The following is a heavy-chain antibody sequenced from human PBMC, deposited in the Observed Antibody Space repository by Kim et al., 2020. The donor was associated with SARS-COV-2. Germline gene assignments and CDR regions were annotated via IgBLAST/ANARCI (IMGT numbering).Heavy chain of an antibody. CDR3: GGGAAADGYYYYGMDV. V-gene: IGHV3-7*01. Sequence: GGSLRLSCAASGFTFSSYWMSWVRQAPGKGLEGVANIKQDGSEKYYVDSVKGRFTISRDNAKNSLYLQMNSLRAEDTAVYYCGGGAAADGYYYYGMDVWGQGTTVTVSS. J-gene: IGHJ6*02. CDR1: GFTFSSYW. D-gene: IGHD6-13*01. CDR2: IKQDGSEK.